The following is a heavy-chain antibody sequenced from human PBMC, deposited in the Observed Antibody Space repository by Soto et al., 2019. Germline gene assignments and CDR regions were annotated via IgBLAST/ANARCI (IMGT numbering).Heavy chain of an antibody. V-gene: IGHV3-30*18. CDR1: GFTFRSYA. Sequence: GGSLRLSCAASGFTFRSYAMHWVRQAPGKGLKLVAVISSDGSDKYYVDSVKGRFTISRDNSKNRLYLQMNSLRPDDTAVYYCTKYARVAQGPLTSVWGQGTTVTVSS. CDR2: ISSDGSDK. CDR3: TKYARVAQGPLTSV. D-gene: IGHD2-2*01. J-gene: IGHJ6*02.